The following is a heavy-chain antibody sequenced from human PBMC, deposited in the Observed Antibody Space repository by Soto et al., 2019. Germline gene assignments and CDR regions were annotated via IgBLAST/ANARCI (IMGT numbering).Heavy chain of an antibody. CDR1: GYTFTSYY. CDR3: ARGRSVLVINIYYFDY. CDR2: INPSGGST. Sequence: GASVKVSCKASGYTFTSYYMHWVRQAPGQGLEWMGIINPSGGSTSYAQKFQGRVTMTRDTSTSTVYMELSSLRSEDTAVYYCARGRSVLVINIYYFDYWGQGTLVTVSS. V-gene: IGHV1-46*01. J-gene: IGHJ4*02. D-gene: IGHD3-22*01.